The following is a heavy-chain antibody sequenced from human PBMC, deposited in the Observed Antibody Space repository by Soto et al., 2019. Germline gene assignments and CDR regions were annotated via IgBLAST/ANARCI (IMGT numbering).Heavy chain of an antibody. Sequence: PSETLSLTSTVSGGSISSSSYYWGWIRQPPGKGLEWIGSIYYSGSTYYNPSLKSRVTISVDTSKNQFSLKLSSVTAADTAVYYCARHYYDSSGYYRHYYYYGMDVWGQGTTVTVSS. J-gene: IGHJ6*02. CDR3: ARHYYDSSGYYRHYYYYGMDV. V-gene: IGHV4-39*01. D-gene: IGHD3-22*01. CDR1: GGSISSSSYY. CDR2: IYYSGST.